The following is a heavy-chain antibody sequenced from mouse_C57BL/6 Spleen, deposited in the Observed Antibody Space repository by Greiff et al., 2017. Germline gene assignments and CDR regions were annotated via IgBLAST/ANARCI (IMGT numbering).Heavy chain of an antibody. CDR2: IDPSDSYT. D-gene: IGHD1-1*01. CDR1: GYTFTSYW. Sequence: VQLQQPGAELVMPGASVKLSCKASGYTFTSYWMHWVKQRPGQGLEWIGEIDPSDSYTNYNQKFKGKSTLTVDKSSSTAYMQLSSLTSEDSAVYYCARALIYYGSSYGYFDVWGTGTTVTVSS. V-gene: IGHV1-69*01. J-gene: IGHJ1*03. CDR3: ARALIYYGSSYGYFDV.